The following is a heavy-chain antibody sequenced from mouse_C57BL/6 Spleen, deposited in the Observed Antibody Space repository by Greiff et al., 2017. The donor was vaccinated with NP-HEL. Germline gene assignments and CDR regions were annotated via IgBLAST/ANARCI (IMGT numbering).Heavy chain of an antibody. CDR3: TSLLFPL. CDR1: GFNIKDDY. J-gene: IGHJ2*01. CDR2: IDPENGDT. D-gene: IGHD2-1*01. Sequence: EVQGVESGAELVRPGASVKLSCTASGFNIKDDYMHWVKQRPEQGLEWIGWIDPENGDTEYASKFQGKATITADTSSNTAYLQLSSLTSEDTAVYYCTSLLFPLWGQGTTLTVSS. V-gene: IGHV14-4*01.